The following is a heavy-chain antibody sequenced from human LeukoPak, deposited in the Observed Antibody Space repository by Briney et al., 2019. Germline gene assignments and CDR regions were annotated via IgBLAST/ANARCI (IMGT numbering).Heavy chain of an antibody. D-gene: IGHD2-2*01. CDR1: GFTYSNYW. Sequence: GGSLRLSCAASGFTYSNYWMSWVRQVPGKGLEWLANIKEDGSIIRYLDSVKGRFTASRDNAKNSLYLQMNSLRLEDMAFYYCAKERTPRAMTGFPHWGQGTLVTVPS. CDR2: IKEDGSII. J-gene: IGHJ1*01. V-gene: IGHV3-7*03. CDR3: AKERTPRAMTGFPH.